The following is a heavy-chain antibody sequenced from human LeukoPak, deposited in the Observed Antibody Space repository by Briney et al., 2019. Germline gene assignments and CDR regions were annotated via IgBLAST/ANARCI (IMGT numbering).Heavy chain of an antibody. V-gene: IGHV1-8*01. Sequence: ASVKVSCKASGYTFTSYDINWVRQATGQGLEWMGWMNPNSGNTGYAQKFQGRVTMTRNTSISTVYMELSSLRSEDTAVYYCARGATLSIVGATGGDYWGQGTLVTVSS. D-gene: IGHD1-26*01. CDR2: MNPNSGNT. CDR3: ARGATLSIVGATGGDY. CDR1: GYTFTSYD. J-gene: IGHJ4*02.